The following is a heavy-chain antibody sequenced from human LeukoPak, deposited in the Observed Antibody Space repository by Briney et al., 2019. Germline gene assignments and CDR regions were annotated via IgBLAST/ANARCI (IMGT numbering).Heavy chain of an antibody. Sequence: GGSLRPSCAASGFTVSNNYMSWVRQAPGKGLEWVSVIYSGDNTYYVESVKGRFTISRDNSKNTLFLQMNRLGAEDTAVYYCAGRRVLDASFDYWGQGTLVTVSS. CDR2: IYSGDNT. CDR3: AGRRVLDASFDY. CDR1: GFTVSNNY. D-gene: IGHD3-16*01. V-gene: IGHV3-66*02. J-gene: IGHJ4*02.